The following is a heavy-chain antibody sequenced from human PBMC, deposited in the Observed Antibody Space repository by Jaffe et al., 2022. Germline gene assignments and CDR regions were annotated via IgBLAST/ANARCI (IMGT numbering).Heavy chain of an antibody. D-gene: IGHD7-27*01. V-gene: IGHV3-9*01. CDR1: GFTFDDYA. CDR3: ARAPTTSYWGGAGYYYYMDV. J-gene: IGHJ6*03. Sequence: EVQLVESGGGLVQPGRSLRLSCAASGFTFDDYAMHWVRQAPGKGLEWVSGISWNSGSIGYADSVKGRFTISRDNAKNSLYLQMNSLRAEDTALYYCARAPTTSYWGGAGYYYYMDVWGKGTTVTVSS. CDR2: ISWNSGSI.